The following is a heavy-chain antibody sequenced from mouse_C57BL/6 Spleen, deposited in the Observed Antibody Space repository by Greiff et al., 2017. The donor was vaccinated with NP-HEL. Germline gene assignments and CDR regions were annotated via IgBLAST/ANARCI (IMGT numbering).Heavy chain of an antibody. Sequence: QVQLQQSGAELVKPGASVKISCKASGYAFSSYWMNWVKQRPGKGLEWIGQIYPGAGDTNYNGKFKGKATLTADKSSSTAYMQLSSLTSEDSAVYFCAKEETRYYAMDYWGQGTSVTVSS. CDR3: AKEETRYYAMDY. CDR1: GYAFSSYW. CDR2: IYPGAGDT. J-gene: IGHJ4*01. V-gene: IGHV1-80*01.